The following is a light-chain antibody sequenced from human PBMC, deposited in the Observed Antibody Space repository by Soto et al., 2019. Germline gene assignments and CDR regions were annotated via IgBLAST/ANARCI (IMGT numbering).Light chain of an antibody. CDR2: EVS. CDR1: SSDVGGYNY. V-gene: IGLV2-14*01. CDR3: SSFTNTITRYA. Sequence: QSALTHPASVSGSPGQSITISCTGTSSDVGGYNYVSWFQHHPGKAPKLIIYEVSYRPSGVSNRFSGSKSGDTASLTISGLQAEDEADYYCSSFTNTITRYAFGTGTKLTVL. J-gene: IGLJ1*01.